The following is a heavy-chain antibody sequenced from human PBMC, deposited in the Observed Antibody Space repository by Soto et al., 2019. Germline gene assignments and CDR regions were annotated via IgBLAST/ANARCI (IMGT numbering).Heavy chain of an antibody. J-gene: IGHJ6*02. CDR1: GYTFTSYD. CDR3: ARGPSPGGFDWLWVAYYYYGMDV. V-gene: IGHV1-8*01. CDR2: MNPNSGNT. Sequence: WASVKVSCKASGYTFTSYDINWVRQATGQGLEWMGWMNPNSGNTGYAQKFRGRVTMTRNTSISTAYMELSSLRSEDTAVYYCARGPSPGGFDWLWVAYYYYGMDVWGQGTTVTVSS. D-gene: IGHD3-9*01.